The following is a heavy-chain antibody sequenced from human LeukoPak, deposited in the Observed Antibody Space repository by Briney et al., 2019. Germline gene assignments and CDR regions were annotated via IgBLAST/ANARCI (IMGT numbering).Heavy chain of an antibody. CDR3: TTTYHYDSSGYSLYY. J-gene: IGHJ4*02. V-gene: IGHV3-23*01. D-gene: IGHD3-22*01. CDR2: ISGSGGST. CDR1: GFTFSSYA. Sequence: GGSLRLSCAASGFTFSSYAMSWVRQAPGKGLEWVSAISGSGGSTYYADSVKGRFTISRDNSKNTLYLQMNSLKTEDTAVYYCTTTYHYDSSGYSLYYWGQGTLVTVSS.